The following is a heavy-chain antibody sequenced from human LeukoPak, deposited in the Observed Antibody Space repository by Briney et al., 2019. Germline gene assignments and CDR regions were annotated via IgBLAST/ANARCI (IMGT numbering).Heavy chain of an antibody. Sequence: SETLSLTCTVSGGSISSYYWSWTRQPPGKGLEWIGYIYYSGSTNYNPSLKSRVTISVDTSKNQFSLKLSSVTAADTAVYYCARTGYWCSSTSCLYYFDYWGQGTLVTVSS. CDR1: GGSISSYY. V-gene: IGHV4-59*01. CDR2: IYYSGST. CDR3: ARTGYWCSSTSCLYYFDY. J-gene: IGHJ4*02. D-gene: IGHD2-2*01.